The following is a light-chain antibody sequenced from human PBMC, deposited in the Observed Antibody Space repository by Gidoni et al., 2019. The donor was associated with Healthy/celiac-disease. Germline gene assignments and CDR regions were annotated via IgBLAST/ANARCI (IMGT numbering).Light chain of an antibody. CDR2: KAS. J-gene: IGKJ4*01. Sequence: DIQMTQSPSTLSASVRDRVTITCRASQSISSWLAWYQQKPGKAPKLLIYKASSLESGVPSRFSGSGSGTEFTLTISSLQPDDSATYYCQQYNSYPPTFGGGTKVEIK. CDR1: QSISSW. V-gene: IGKV1-5*03. CDR3: QQYNSYPPT.